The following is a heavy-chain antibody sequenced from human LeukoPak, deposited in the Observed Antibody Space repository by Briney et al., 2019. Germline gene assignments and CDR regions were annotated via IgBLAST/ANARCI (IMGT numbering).Heavy chain of an antibody. D-gene: IGHD4-17*01. Sequence: PSETLSLTCAVYGGSFSGYYWSWIRQPPGKGLEWIGSIYYSGSTYYNPSLKSRVTISVDTSKNQFSLKLSSVTAADTAVYYCARAGYGDSDFDYWGQGTLVTVSS. J-gene: IGHJ4*02. CDR3: ARAGYGDSDFDY. CDR1: GGSFSGYY. CDR2: IYYSGST. V-gene: IGHV4-34*01.